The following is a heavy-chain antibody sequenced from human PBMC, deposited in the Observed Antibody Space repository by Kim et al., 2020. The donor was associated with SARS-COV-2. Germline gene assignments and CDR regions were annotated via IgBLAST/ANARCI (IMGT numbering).Heavy chain of an antibody. Sequence: SETLSLTCAVYGGSFSGYYCSWIRQPPGKGLEWIGEINHSGSTNYNPSLKSRVTISVDTSKNQFSLKLSSVTAADTAVYYCARGAVDTAMLSRHGMDVWG. J-gene: IGHJ6*01. D-gene: IGHD5-18*01. CDR1: GGSFSGYY. V-gene: IGHV4-34*01. CDR2: INHSGST. CDR3: ARGAVDTAMLSRHGMDV.